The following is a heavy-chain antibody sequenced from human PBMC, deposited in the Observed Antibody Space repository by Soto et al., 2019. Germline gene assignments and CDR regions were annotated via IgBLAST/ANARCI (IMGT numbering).Heavy chain of an antibody. D-gene: IGHD3-10*01. CDR1: GYTFSNYD. J-gene: IGHJ4*02. Sequence: QVQLVQSGAALKKPGASVKVSCKASGYTFSNYDMNWVRQATGQGPEWIGWVNPNNGDTGYAQKFQGRVTLTTDISTTTAYMELTSLRSEATAIYYCAKVSRKGSAIDFDYWGQGTLITVSS. CDR2: VNPNNGDT. V-gene: IGHV1-8*01. CDR3: AKVSRKGSAIDFDY.